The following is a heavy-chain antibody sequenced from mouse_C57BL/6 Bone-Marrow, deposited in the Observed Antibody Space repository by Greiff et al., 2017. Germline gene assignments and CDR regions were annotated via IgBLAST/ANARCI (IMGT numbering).Heavy chain of an antibody. CDR3: ARLEFDGSSGDWYFDV. J-gene: IGHJ1*03. V-gene: IGHV1-85*01. CDR1: GYTFTSYD. Sequence: VKLMESGPELVKPGASVKLSCKASGYTFTSYDINWVKQRPGQGLEWIGWIYPRDGSTTYNEKFKGKAILTVDTSSSTAYMELHSLTSEDSAVYFCARLEFDGSSGDWYFDVWGTGTTVTVSS. D-gene: IGHD1-1*01. CDR2: IYPRDGST.